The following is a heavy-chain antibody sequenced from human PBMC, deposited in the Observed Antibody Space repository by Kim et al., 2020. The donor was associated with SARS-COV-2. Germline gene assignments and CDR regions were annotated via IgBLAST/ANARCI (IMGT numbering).Heavy chain of an antibody. CDR3: ARRLSDMYYYGSGSYAFDY. D-gene: IGHD3-10*01. J-gene: IGHJ4*02. V-gene: IGHV5-51*01. CDR1: GYSFTSYW. CDR2: IYPGDSDT. Sequence: GESLRISCKGSGYSFTSYWIGWVRQMPGKGLEWMGIIYPGDSDTRYSPSFQGQVTISADKSISTAYLQWSSLKASDTAMYYCARRLSDMYYYGSGSYAFDYWGQGTLVTVSS.